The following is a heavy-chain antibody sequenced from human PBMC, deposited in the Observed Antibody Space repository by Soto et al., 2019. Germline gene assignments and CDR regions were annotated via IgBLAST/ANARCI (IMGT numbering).Heavy chain of an antibody. V-gene: IGHV4-39*01. Sequence: PSETLSLTCTASGGSISSSSYYWGWIRQPPGKGLEWIGSIYYSESTYYNPSLKSRVTISVDTSKNQFTLNLSSVTAADTAVYYCARCRSYDSSGYYYSWFDPWGQGTQVTVSS. J-gene: IGHJ5*02. CDR1: GGSISSSSYY. CDR2: IYYSEST. CDR3: ARCRSYDSSGYYYSWFDP. D-gene: IGHD3-22*01.